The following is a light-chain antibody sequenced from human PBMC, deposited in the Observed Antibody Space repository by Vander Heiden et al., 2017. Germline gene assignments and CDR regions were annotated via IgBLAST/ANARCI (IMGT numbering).Light chain of an antibody. J-gene: IGLJ3*02. CDR3: QSYDSSLSGWV. Sequence: QSVLTQPPSVSEAPGQRVTISCTGSSSNIGAGYDVHWYQQLPGTAPKLLIYGNSNRPSGVPDRFSGSKSGTSASLAITGLQAEDEADYYCQSYDSSLSGWVFGGGTKLNVL. V-gene: IGLV1-40*01. CDR1: SSNIGAGYD. CDR2: GNS.